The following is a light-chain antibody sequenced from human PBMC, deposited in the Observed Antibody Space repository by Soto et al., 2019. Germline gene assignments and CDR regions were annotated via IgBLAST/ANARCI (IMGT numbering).Light chain of an antibody. CDR3: QQSYSTPPT. J-gene: IGKJ1*01. CDR2: AAS. Sequence: DIQMTQSPSSLSACVGDRVTITCRASQSISSYLNWYQQKPGKAPKLLIYAASSLQSGVPSRFSGSGSATDFTLTISSLQPEDFETYYCQQSYSTPPTFGQGTKVDIK. CDR1: QSISSY. V-gene: IGKV1-39*01.